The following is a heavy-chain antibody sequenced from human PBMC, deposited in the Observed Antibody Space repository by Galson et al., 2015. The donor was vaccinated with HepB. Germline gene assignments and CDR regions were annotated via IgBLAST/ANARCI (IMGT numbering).Heavy chain of an antibody. CDR1: GYAFSSYS. D-gene: IGHD4-11*01. CDR3: ARDGDYSDYYAFDI. Sequence: SLRLSCADPGYAFSSYSMNWVRQAPGKGLERVSYISSRSTSIYYADSVKGRFTTSRDNAKNSLSLQMISLRAEDTAVYYCARDGDYSDYYAFDIWGQGTMVTVSS. J-gene: IGHJ3*02. CDR2: ISSRSTSI. V-gene: IGHV3-48*01.